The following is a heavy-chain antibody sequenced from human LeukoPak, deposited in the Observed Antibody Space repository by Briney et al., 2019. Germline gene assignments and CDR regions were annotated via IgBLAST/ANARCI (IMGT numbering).Heavy chain of an antibody. CDR1: GGTFSSYA. V-gene: IGHV1-69*13. CDR2: IIPIFGTA. CDR3: ARDRIVVPAAKEGDYYYSVMDV. J-gene: IGHJ6*04. Sequence: SVKVSCKASGGTFSSYAISWVRQAPGQGLEWMGGIIPIFGTANYAQKFQGRVTITADESTSTAYMEMSSLRSEDTAAYYCARDRIVVPAAKEGDYYYSVMDVGGKGTPVTVSS. D-gene: IGHD2-2*01.